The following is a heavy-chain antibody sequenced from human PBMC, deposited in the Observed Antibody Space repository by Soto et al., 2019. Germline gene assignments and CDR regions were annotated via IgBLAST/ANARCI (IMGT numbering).Heavy chain of an antibody. D-gene: IGHD6-19*01. CDR2: IYHSGST. V-gene: IGHV4-38-2*02. CDR3: ARDNASSGWYRPGWFDP. Sequence: PSETLSLTCAVSGYSISSGYYWGWIRQPPGKGLEWIGSIYHSGSTYYNLSLKSRVTISVDTSKNQFSLKLSSVTAADTAVYYCARDNASSGWYRPGWFDPWGQGTLVTVSS. J-gene: IGHJ5*02. CDR1: GYSISSGYY.